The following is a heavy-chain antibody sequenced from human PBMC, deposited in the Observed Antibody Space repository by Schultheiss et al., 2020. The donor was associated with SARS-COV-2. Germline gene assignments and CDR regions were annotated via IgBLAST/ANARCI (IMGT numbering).Heavy chain of an antibody. CDR3: TREVPPPTWN. Sequence: SVKVSCKASGGTFSSYAISWVRQAPGQGLEWMGRIIPTFGIVNYAQKFQGRVTITADKSTSTAYMELSSLRSEDTAVYYCTREVPPPTWNWGQGTLVTVSS. CDR1: GGTFSSYA. J-gene: IGHJ4*02. D-gene: IGHD1-1*01. V-gene: IGHV1-69*04. CDR2: IIPTFGIV.